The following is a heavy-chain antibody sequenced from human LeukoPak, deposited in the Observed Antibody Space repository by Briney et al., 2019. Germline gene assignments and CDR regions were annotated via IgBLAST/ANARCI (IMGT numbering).Heavy chain of an antibody. V-gene: IGHV3-48*03. J-gene: IGHJ4*02. CDR3: ARSPYSSSWYIDY. D-gene: IGHD6-13*01. CDR1: GFTFSSYE. CDR2: ISSSGSTI. Sequence: GGSLRLSCAASGFTFSSYEMNWARQAPGKGLEWVSYISSSGSTIYYADSVKGRFTISRDNAKNSLYLQMNSLRAEDTAVYYCARSPYSSSWYIDYWGQGTLVTVSS.